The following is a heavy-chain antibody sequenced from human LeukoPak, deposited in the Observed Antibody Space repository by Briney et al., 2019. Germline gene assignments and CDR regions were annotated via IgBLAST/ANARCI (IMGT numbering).Heavy chain of an antibody. CDR2: ISYDGSNK. D-gene: IGHD2-21*01. CDR3: ARETRILCGGGCLPPHHLDY. V-gene: IGHV3-30*04. J-gene: IGHJ4*02. Sequence: GGSLRLSCAASGFTFSSYAMHWVRQAPGKGLEWVAVISYDGSNKYYADSVKGRFTISRDNSKNTLYLQMNSLRAEDTAIYYCARETRILCGGGCLPPHHLDYWGQGTLVTVSS. CDR1: GFTFSSYA.